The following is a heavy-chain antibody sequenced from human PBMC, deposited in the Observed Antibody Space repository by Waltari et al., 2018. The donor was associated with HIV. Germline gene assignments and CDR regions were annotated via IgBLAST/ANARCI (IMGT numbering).Heavy chain of an antibody. V-gene: IGHV4-34*01. D-gene: IGHD2-2*01. Sequence: QVQLQQWGAGLLKPSETLSLTCAVYGGSFSGYYWSWIRQPPGKGLEWIGEINHSGSTNYNPSLKSRVTISVDTSKNQFSLKLSSVTAADTAVYYCAREASGDIVVVPAARHYYGMDVWGQGTTVTVSS. J-gene: IGHJ6*02. CDR3: AREASGDIVVVPAARHYYGMDV. CDR2: INHSGST. CDR1: GGSFSGYY.